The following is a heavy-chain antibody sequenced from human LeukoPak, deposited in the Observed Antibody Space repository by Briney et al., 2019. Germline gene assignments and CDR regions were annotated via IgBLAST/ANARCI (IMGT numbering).Heavy chain of an antibody. V-gene: IGHV3-21*01. CDR2: ISTSSSYI. CDR3: ARDGGIAARPDYYYYYMDV. J-gene: IGHJ6*03. D-gene: IGHD6-6*01. Sequence: GGSLRLFCAASGFTFSSYGMNWVRQAPGKGLEWVSSISTSSSYISYADSVKGRFTISRDNAKNSLHLQMNSLRAEDTAVYYCARDGGIAARPDYYYYYMDVWGKGTTVTVSS. CDR1: GFTFSSYG.